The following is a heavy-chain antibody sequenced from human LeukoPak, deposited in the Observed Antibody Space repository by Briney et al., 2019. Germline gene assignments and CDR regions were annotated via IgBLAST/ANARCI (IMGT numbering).Heavy chain of an antibody. CDR3: ARVGYSGYVSLPY. J-gene: IGHJ4*02. V-gene: IGHV4-34*01. Sequence: SETLSLTCAVYGGSFSGYYWSWIPQPPGKGLEWIGEINHSGSTNYNPSLKSRVTISVDTSKNQFSLKLSSVTAADTAVYYCARVGYSGYVSLPYWGQGTLVTVSS. D-gene: IGHD5-12*01. CDR2: INHSGST. CDR1: GGSFSGYY.